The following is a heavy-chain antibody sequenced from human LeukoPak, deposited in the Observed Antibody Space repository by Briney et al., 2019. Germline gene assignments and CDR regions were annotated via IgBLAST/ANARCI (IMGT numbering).Heavy chain of an antibody. CDR2: ISYDGSNK. CDR3: AKDRIAVAGTRSNWFDP. V-gene: IGHV3-30*18. CDR1: GFTFSSYG. Sequence: GGSLRLSCAASGFTFSSYGMHWVRQAPGKGLEWVAVISYDGSNKYYADSVKGRFTISRDNSKNTLYLQMNSLRAEDTAVYYCAKDRIAVAGTRSNWFDPWGQGTLVTVSS. J-gene: IGHJ5*02. D-gene: IGHD6-19*01.